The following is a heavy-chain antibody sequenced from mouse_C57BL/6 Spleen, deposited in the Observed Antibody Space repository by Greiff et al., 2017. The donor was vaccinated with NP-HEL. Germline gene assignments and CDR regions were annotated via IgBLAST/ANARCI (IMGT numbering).Heavy chain of an antibody. CDR3: ARGGYYGSSSYWYFDV. CDR2: INYDGSST. CDR1: GFTFSDYY. J-gene: IGHJ1*03. D-gene: IGHD1-1*01. V-gene: IGHV5-16*01. Sequence: EVMLVESEGGLVQPGSSMKLSCTASGFTFSDYYMAWVRQVPEKGLEWVANINYDGSSTYYLDSLKSRFIISRDNAKNILYLQMSSLKSEDTATYYCARGGYYGSSSYWYFDVWGTGTTVTVSS.